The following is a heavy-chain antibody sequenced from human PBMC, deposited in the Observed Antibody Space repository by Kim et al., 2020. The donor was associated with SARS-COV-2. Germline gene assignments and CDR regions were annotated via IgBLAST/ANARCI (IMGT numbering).Heavy chain of an antibody. V-gene: IGHV1-18*01. CDR3: ARGPLIAAAGTS. Sequence: NYAQKLQGRVTMTTDTSTSTAYMELRSLRSDDTAVYYCARGPLIAAAGTSWGQGALVTVSS. J-gene: IGHJ5*02. D-gene: IGHD6-13*01.